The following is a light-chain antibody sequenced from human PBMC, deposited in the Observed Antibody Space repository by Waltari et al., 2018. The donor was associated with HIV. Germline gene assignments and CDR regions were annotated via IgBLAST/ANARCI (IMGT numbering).Light chain of an antibody. CDR2: SNS. J-gene: IGLJ3*02. Sequence: QSVLTQSPSASGTPGQRFTISGSGGTSHIGNNFVSWYQHVPGTAPQLFMFSNSLRPSGVPDRFSGSKSGTSASLAISELQSEDEADYYCATWDDTLDGPVFGGGTRLTVL. V-gene: IGLV1-44*01. CDR1: TSHIGNNF. CDR3: ATWDDTLDGPV.